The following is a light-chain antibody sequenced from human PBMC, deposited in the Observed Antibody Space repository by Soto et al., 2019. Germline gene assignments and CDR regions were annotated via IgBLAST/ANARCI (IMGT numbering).Light chain of an antibody. CDR2: GAS. Sequence: ETVLTQSPGTLSLSPGERATLSCRASQSVSSSNVAWYQQKPGQAPRLLIYGASNRATGIPDRFSGSGSGKDISPTISSLQPDDFATYYCQHDNSYSVYTFGQGTKLEIK. J-gene: IGKJ2*01. CDR1: QSVSSSN. V-gene: IGKV3-20*01. CDR3: QHDNSYSVYT.